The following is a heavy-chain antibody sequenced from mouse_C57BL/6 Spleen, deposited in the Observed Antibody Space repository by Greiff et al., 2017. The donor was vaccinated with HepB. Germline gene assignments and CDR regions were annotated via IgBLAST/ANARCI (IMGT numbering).Heavy chain of an antibody. CDR2: ISGGGGNT. CDR1: GFTFSSYT. V-gene: IGHV5-9*01. CDR3: ARQETGPGFAY. Sequence: EVKLQESGGGLVKPGGSLKLSCAASGFTFSSYTMSWVRQTPEKRLEWVATISGGGGNTYYPDSVKGRFTISRDNAKNTLYLQMSSLRSEDTALYYCARQETGPGFAYWGQGTLVTVSA. J-gene: IGHJ3*01. D-gene: IGHD3-2*01.